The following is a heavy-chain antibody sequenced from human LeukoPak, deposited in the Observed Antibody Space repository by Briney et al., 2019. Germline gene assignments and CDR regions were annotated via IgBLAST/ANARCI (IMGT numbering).Heavy chain of an antibody. V-gene: IGHV1-69*06. D-gene: IGHD3-22*01. Sequence: GASVKVSCKASGYTFTSYGISWVRQAPGQGLEWMGGIIPIFGTANYAQKFQGRVTITADKSTSTAYMELSSLRSEDTAVYYCARQRITMIVPPTDPFDYWGQGTLVTVSS. CDR2: IIPIFGTA. CDR1: GYTFTSYG. J-gene: IGHJ4*02. CDR3: ARQRITMIVPPTDPFDY.